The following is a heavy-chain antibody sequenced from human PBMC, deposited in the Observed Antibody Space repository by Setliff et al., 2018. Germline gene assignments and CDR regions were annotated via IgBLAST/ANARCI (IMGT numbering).Heavy chain of an antibody. D-gene: IGHD3-16*01. Sequence: PSETLSLTCTVSGDSISSGDDFWSWIRQPPGKGLEWIGSIYHSGSTYYNPSLKSRVTISVDTSKNQFSLKLSSVTAADTAVYYCARDNRAFGGVIPDYFDYWGQGTLVTVSS. CDR1: GDSISSGDD. J-gene: IGHJ4*02. V-gene: IGHV4-38-2*02. CDR3: ARDNRAFGGVIPDYFDY. CDR2: IYHSGST.